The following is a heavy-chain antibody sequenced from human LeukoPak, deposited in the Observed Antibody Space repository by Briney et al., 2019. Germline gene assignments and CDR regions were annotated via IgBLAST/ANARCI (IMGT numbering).Heavy chain of an antibody. Sequence: GSLRLSCEAYGFTFDDHGMSWVRQAPGKGLEWVSTVNADGGNTYYADSVKGRFTISRDNSKSTLILQMNSLRVEDTALYYCTKRVKYGGTWDHFADWGQGTLVTVSS. CDR1: GFTFDDHG. CDR3: TKRVKYGGTWDHFAD. D-gene: IGHD1-26*01. V-gene: IGHV3-23*01. J-gene: IGHJ4*02. CDR2: VNADGGNT.